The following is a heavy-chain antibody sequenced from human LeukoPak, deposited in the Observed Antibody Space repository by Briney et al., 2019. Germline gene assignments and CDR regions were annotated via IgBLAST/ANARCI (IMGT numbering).Heavy chain of an antibody. CDR2: IRYDGSNK. V-gene: IGHV3-30*02. Sequence: PGGSLRLSCAASGFTFSSYGMHWVRQAPGKGLEWVALIRYDGSNKYYADSVKGRFTISRDNSKNTLYLQMNSLRAEDTAVYYCANADIVVVVAAADPFDYWGQGTLVTVSS. CDR1: GFTFSSYG. D-gene: IGHD2-15*01. CDR3: ANADIVVVVAAADPFDY. J-gene: IGHJ4*02.